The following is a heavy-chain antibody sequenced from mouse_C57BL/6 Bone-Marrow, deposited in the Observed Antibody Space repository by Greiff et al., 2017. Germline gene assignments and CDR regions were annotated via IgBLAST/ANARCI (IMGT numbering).Heavy chain of an antibody. V-gene: IGHV1-55*01. J-gene: IGHJ2*01. Sequence: VQLQQSGAELVKPGASVKMSCKASGYTFTSYWITWVKQRPGQGLEWIGDIYPTSGRTNYNEKFKSKAILTVDTSSNTAYMQLSSLTSEDSAVFYGARAGPLGRSFDYWGQGTTLTGSS. D-gene: IGHD4-1*01. CDR1: GYTFTSYW. CDR2: IYPTSGRT. CDR3: ARAGPLGRSFDY.